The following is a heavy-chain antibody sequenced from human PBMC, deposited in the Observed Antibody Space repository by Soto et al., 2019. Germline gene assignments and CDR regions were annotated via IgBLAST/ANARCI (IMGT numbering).Heavy chain of an antibody. J-gene: IGHJ6*02. CDR2: FDPEDGET. CDR3: ATRAAYYYYGMDV. D-gene: IGHD2-15*01. CDR1: GYTLTQLS. Sequence: SVKVSCKVSGYTLTQLSMHWVRQAPGKGLEWVGGFDPEDGETIYAQKFQGRVTMTEDTTTDTAYMELSSLRSDDTALYYCATRAAYYYYGMDVWGQGTTVTVSS. V-gene: IGHV1-24*01.